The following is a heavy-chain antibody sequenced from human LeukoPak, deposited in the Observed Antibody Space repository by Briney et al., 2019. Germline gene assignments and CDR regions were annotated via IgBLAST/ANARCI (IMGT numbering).Heavy chain of an antibody. J-gene: IGHJ4*02. V-gene: IGHV3-30-3*01. D-gene: IGHD3-10*01. CDR1: GFTFSNYA. CDR3: ARDPILVRGYFDY. CDR2: ISFDGSNK. Sequence: PGGSLRLSCAASGFTFSNYAIHWVRQAPGKGPEWVAVISFDGSNKYYADSVQGRFTISRDKSKNTLYLQMNSLRAEDTAVYYCARDPILVRGYFDYWGRGTLVTVSS.